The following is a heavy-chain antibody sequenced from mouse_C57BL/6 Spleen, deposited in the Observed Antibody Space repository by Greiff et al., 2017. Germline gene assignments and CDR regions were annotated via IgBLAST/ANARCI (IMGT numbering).Heavy chain of an antibody. CDR3: AREGQLRPSWFAY. Sequence: VQLQQSGPELVKPGASVKISCKASGYSFTDYNMNWVKQSNGKSREWIGVINPNYGTTSYNQKFKGKATLTVDQSSSTAYMQLNSLTSEDSEVYYCAREGQLRPSWFAYWGQGTLVTVSA. D-gene: IGHD3-2*02. CDR2: INPNYGTT. CDR1: GYSFTDYN. V-gene: IGHV1-39*01. J-gene: IGHJ3*01.